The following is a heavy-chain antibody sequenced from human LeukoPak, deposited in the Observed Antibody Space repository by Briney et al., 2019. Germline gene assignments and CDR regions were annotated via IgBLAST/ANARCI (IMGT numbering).Heavy chain of an antibody. V-gene: IGHV3-7*01. Sequence: GGSLRLSCAASGFTFNRYWMSWVRQAPGKELQWVANIKQDGSAKYYVDSVKGRFTISRDNAKNSLYLQMNSLRAEDTAVYYCARVEASGYDYGAFDYWGQGTLVTVSP. J-gene: IGHJ4*02. CDR3: ARVEASGYDYGAFDY. CDR1: GFTFNRYW. CDR2: IKQDGSAK. D-gene: IGHD5-12*01.